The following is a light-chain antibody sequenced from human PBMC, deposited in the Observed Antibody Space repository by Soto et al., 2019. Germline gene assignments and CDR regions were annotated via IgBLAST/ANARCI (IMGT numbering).Light chain of an antibody. J-gene: IGKJ4*01. CDR2: DAS. CDR1: QTVRNHY. Sequence: EFVLTQCQGTRSLSPGERATRSCRASQTVRNHYLAWYQQKPGQAPRLLIYDASSRANGIPDGFSGGGSGTDFTLTISRLEPEDFAAYYCKQFSSYPLTFGGGTKVDTK. V-gene: IGKV3-20*01. CDR3: KQFSSYPLT.